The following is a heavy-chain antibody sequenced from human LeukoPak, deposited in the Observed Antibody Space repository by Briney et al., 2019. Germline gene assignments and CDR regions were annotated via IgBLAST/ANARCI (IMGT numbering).Heavy chain of an antibody. V-gene: IGHV3-21*01. Sequence: KPGGSLRLSCVASGFTFSSYAMNWVRQAPGKGLEWVSSIGPTGTDRYYADSVRGRFTISRDNAKNSMYLQMDSLRDEATAVYYCATETIGRHYDYWGQGTLLTVSS. D-gene: IGHD1-14*01. CDR1: GFTFSSYA. CDR2: IGPTGTDR. CDR3: ATETIGRHYDY. J-gene: IGHJ4*02.